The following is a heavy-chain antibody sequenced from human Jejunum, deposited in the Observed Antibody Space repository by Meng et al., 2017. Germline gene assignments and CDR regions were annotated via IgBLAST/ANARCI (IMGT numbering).Heavy chain of an antibody. D-gene: IGHD1-1*01. V-gene: IGHV4-34*01. CDR1: GGSFSGF. Sequence: SETLSLTCAVHGGSFSGFWSWIRQPPGKGLEWMGEINHGGLSNDNPSLKSRVTMSVDVSKSQFSLKLTSVTAADTAMYYCTRVGYGYGNNLETFDIWGQGKMVNVAS. CDR2: INHGGLS. CDR3: TRVGYGYGNNLETFDI. J-gene: IGHJ3*02.